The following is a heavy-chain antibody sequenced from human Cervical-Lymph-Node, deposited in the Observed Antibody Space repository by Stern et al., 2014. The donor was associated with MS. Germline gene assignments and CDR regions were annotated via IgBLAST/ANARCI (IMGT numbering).Heavy chain of an antibody. CDR3: TRRSEYFQH. CDR1: DGSISSYY. CDR2: ISYTGST. J-gene: IGHJ1*01. V-gene: IGHV4-59*08. Sequence: MQLVESGPGLVKPSETLSLTCTVSDGSISSYYWSWIRQSPGKGLEWIGYISYTGSTNYNPSLRSRVSISIDTSKNQFSLKLSSVTAADTAMYYCTRRSEYFQHWAQGTLVTVSS.